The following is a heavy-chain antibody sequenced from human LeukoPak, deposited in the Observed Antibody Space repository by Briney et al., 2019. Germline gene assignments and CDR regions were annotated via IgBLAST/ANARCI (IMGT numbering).Heavy chain of an antibody. Sequence: GASVKVSCKASGYTFTGYYMHWVRQAPGQGLEWMGWINPNSGGTNYAQKFQGRVTMTRDTSISTAYMELSRLRSDDTAVYYCARLRHYYYYMDVWAKGTTVTVSS. J-gene: IGHJ6*03. CDR3: ARLRHYYYYMDV. V-gene: IGHV1-2*02. CDR1: GYTFTGYY. CDR2: INPNSGGT.